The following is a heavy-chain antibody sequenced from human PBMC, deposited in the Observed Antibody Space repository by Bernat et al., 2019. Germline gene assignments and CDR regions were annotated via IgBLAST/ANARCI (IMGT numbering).Heavy chain of an antibody. CDR1: GFSCIW. J-gene: IGHJ1*01. CDR3: ARGYGPEN. V-gene: IGHV3-7*03. D-gene: IGHD2-8*02. Sequence: EVQLVESGGALVQPGGSLRLSCVGSGFSCIWMTWVRQAPGKGLEWVANIKQDGSVQHYVDSVKGRFIISRDNTKNSLFLQINSLRVDDTAVYYCARGYGPENWGQGTLVTVSS. CDR2: IKQDGSVQ.